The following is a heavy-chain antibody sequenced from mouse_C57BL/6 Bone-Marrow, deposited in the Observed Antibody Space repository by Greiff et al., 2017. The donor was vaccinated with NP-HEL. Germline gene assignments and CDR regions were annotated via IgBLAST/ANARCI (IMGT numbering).Heavy chain of an antibody. J-gene: IGHJ3*01. D-gene: IGHD2-4*01. CDR2: ISSGGSYT. Sequence: EVMLVESGGDLVKPGGSLKLSCAASGFTFSSYGMSWVRQTPDKRLEWVATISSGGSYTYYPDSVKGRFTISRDNAKNTLYLQMSSLKSEDTAMYYCASPYDYDVAWFAYWGRGKRVTVSA. V-gene: IGHV5-6*02. CDR1: GFTFSSYG. CDR3: ASPYDYDVAWFAY.